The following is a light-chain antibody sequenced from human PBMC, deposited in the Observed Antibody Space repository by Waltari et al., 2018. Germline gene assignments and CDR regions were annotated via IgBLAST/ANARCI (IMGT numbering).Light chain of an antibody. Sequence: EIVLTQSPATLSVSPGEGATLSCRASQSISSNLAWYQQKPGQAPRLLIYDASSRATGSPARFSGSGSGTEFTLTISSLQSEDFAVYYCQQYHNWPLFGPGTTVDIK. CDR1: QSISSN. CDR3: QQYHNWPL. J-gene: IGKJ3*01. V-gene: IGKV3-15*01. CDR2: DAS.